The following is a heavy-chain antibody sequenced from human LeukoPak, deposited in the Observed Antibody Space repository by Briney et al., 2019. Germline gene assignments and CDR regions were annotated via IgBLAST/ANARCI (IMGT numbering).Heavy chain of an antibody. J-gene: IGHJ4*02. D-gene: IGHD6-19*01. CDR2: IYTGGST. CDR3: ARGTSTVSAGYY. CDR1: GFTVSSNY. Sequence: GGSLRVSCEASGFTVSSNYMSWVRQAPGKGLEWVSVIYTGGSTYYADSVKGRFTISRDTSKNTLYLQMNSLRAEDTAVYYCARGTSTVSAGYYWGQGTLVTVSS. V-gene: IGHV3-53*01.